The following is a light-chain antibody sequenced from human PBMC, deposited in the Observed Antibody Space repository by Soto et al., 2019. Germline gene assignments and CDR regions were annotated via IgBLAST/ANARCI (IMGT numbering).Light chain of an antibody. CDR2: GAS. CDR1: QSVSSSY. J-gene: IGKJ4*01. CDR3: QEYGSSPLA. V-gene: IGKV3-20*01. Sequence: EIVLTQSPGTLSLSPGERATLSCRASQSVSSSYLAWYQQKPGQAPRLLIYGASSRDTGIPDRFSGSGSGTAFTLTISRLELEDFEVYYCQEYGSSPLAFGGGTKVEIK.